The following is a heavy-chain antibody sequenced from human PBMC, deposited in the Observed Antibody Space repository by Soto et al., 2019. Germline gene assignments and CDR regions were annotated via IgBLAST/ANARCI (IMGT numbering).Heavy chain of an antibody. CDR2: ISGGGDTT. CDR1: GFTFNNYA. V-gene: IGHV3-23*04. CDR3: AKGRGGSGSLTPRVDF. J-gene: IGHJ4*02. Sequence: EVQLVESGGGLVQPGGSLRLSCAASGFTFNNYAMTWVRQAPGKGLEWVSAISGGGDTTSYADSVKGQFSVSRDGSKNTLYLQMSSRRAEDTALYYCAKGRGGSGSLTPRVDFWGQRTLVTVSS. D-gene: IGHD3-10*01.